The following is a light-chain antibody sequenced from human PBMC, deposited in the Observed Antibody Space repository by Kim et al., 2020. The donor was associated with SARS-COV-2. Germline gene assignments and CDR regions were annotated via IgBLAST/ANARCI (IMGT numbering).Light chain of an antibody. CDR1: TRDVGSYNR. V-gene: IGLV2-23*02. J-gene: IGLJ3*02. CDR3: CSYAGRTTLV. CDR2: DVT. Sequence: QPITLTCPGSTRDVGSYNRVSWYQQHPAKAPKLIIYDVTERPSGVTDRFSGSKSGNTASLTVSGLQTEDEGVYYCCSYAGRTTLVFGGGTQLIVL.